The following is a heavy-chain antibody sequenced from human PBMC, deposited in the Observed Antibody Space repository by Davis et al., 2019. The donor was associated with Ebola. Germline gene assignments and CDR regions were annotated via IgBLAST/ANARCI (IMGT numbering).Heavy chain of an antibody. V-gene: IGHV3-74*01. CDR2: INSDGSST. Sequence: GESLKISCAASGFTFSSYWMHWVRQAPGKGLVWVSRINSDGSSTSYADSVKGRFTVSRDNAKNSLYLQMNSLRVEDTAVYYCARGRAYCGGDCYSDFGYWGQGTLVTVSS. J-gene: IGHJ4*02. D-gene: IGHD2-21*02. CDR1: GFTFSSYW. CDR3: ARGRAYCGGDCYSDFGY.